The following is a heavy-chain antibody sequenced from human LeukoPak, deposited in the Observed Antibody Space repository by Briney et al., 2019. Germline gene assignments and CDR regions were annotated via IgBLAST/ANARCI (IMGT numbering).Heavy chain of an antibody. CDR2: IHRSGSP. V-gene: IGHV4-4*02. D-gene: IGHD1-14*01. CDR1: LDSTTSNF. J-gene: IGHJ4*02. CDR3: AREILGGFNPGAY. Sequence: SETLSLTCTVSLDSTTSNFWSWVRQPPGKGLEWIGEIHRSGSPNYNPSLQSRVTISIDRSRNQIVLELSSVTAADTAVYYCAREILGGFNPGAYWGQGTLVTVSS.